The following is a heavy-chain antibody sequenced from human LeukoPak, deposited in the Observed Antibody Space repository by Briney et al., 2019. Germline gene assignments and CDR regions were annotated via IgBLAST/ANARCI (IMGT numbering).Heavy chain of an antibody. D-gene: IGHD2-21*02. Sequence: SETLSLTCTVSGGSITSSYWSWIRQPPGKGLEWIGYLFYSGNTNYNPSLKSRVTISVDTSKNQFSVNRTSVTAADTAVYYCARGGVVTGKIRNDAFDTWGKGTMVTVSP. CDR2: LFYSGNT. CDR3: ARGGVVTGKIRNDAFDT. J-gene: IGHJ3*02. CDR1: GGSITSSY. V-gene: IGHV4-59*08.